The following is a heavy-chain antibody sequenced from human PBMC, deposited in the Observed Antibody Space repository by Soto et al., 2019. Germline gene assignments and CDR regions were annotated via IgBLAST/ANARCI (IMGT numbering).Heavy chain of an antibody. Sequence: ASVKVSCKASGYTFTGYYMHWVRQAPGQGLEWMGWINPNSGGTNYAQKFQGWVTMTRDTSISTAYMELSRLRSDDTAVYYCARDRFYYYDSSGYYGPNFDYWGQGTLVTVSS. CDR2: INPNSGGT. D-gene: IGHD3-22*01. CDR3: ARDRFYYYDSSGYYGPNFDY. CDR1: GYTFTGYY. J-gene: IGHJ4*02. V-gene: IGHV1-2*04.